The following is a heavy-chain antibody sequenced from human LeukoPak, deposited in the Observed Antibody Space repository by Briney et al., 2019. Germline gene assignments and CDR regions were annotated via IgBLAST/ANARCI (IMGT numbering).Heavy chain of an antibody. V-gene: IGHV4-34*01. CDR2: INHSGST. CDR1: GGSFSCYY. CDR3: ARRAGKAIAAAPYPFDY. J-gene: IGHJ4*02. D-gene: IGHD6-13*01. Sequence: SETLSLTCAVYGGSFSCYYWSWIRQPPGKGLEWIGEINHSGSTNYNPSLKSRVTISVDTSKNQFSLKLSSVTAADTAVYYCARRAGKAIAAAPYPFDYWGQGTLVTDSS.